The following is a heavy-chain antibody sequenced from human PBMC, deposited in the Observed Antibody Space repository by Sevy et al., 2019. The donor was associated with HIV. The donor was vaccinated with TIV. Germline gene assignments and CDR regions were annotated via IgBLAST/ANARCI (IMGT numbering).Heavy chain of an antibody. Sequence: SETLSLTCTVSGGSISSSSRYYWGWIRQPPGKGLEWIGNVYYSGSVYYNPSLKSRVTISVDTSKNQFSLRLTSVTAADTAVYYCARDSSPFDYWGQGTLVTVSS. J-gene: IGHJ4*02. CDR3: ARDSSPFDY. D-gene: IGHD4-4*01. V-gene: IGHV4-39*01. CDR1: GGSISSSSRYY. CDR2: VYYSGSV.